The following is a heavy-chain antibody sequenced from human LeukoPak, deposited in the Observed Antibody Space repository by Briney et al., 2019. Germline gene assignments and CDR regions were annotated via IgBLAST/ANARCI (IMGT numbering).Heavy chain of an antibody. D-gene: IGHD2-8*02. CDR3: ARALRAYWARNAFDI. J-gene: IGHJ3*02. V-gene: IGHV3-30-3*01. CDR2: ISYDGSNK. CDR1: GFTFSSYA. Sequence: GGSLRPSCAASGFTFSSYAMHWVRQAPGKGLEWVAVISYDGSNKYYADSVKGRFTISRDNSKNTLYLQMNSLRAEDTAVYYCARALRAYWARNAFDIWGQGTMVTVSS.